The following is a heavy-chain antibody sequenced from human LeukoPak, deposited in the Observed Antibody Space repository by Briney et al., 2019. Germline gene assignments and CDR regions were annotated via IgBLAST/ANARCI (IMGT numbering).Heavy chain of an antibody. D-gene: IGHD4-11*01. Sequence: GESLKISCKGSGYTFTTYWVTWVRQMPGKGLEWVGVIYPGDSEVIYSPSFQGHVTISTDNSITTAYLQWSSLKASDTAMFYCARYRNNLGMDVWGQGTTVTVSS. CDR3: ARYRNNLGMDV. J-gene: IGHJ6*02. CDR2: IYPGDSEV. CDR1: GYTFTTYW. V-gene: IGHV5-51*01.